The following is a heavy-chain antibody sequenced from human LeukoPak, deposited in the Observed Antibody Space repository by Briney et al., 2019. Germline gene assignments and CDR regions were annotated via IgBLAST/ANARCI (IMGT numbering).Heavy chain of an antibody. CDR2: ISGSGGST. CDR3: AKNSFYYDSSGAYYFDY. Sequence: GGSLRLSCAASGFTFSSYGMSWVRQAPGKGLEWVSAISGSGGSTYYADSVKGRFTISRDNSKNTLYLQMNSLRAEDTAVYYCAKNSFYYDSSGAYYFDYWGQGTLVTVSS. CDR1: GFTFSSYG. J-gene: IGHJ4*02. V-gene: IGHV3-23*01. D-gene: IGHD3-22*01.